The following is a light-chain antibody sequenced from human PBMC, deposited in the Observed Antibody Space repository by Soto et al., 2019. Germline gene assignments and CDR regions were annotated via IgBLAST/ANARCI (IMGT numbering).Light chain of an antibody. CDR1: KHIGTY. J-gene: IGKJ5*01. Sequence: ETVLTQSPASLSLSPGERATLSCGASKHIGTYLAWYQQTPGQAPSLPIYDASNRATGIPARFSGSGSGTDFTLTISSLEPEDFAVYYCHQRTNWPITFGQGTRLEI. CDR2: DAS. V-gene: IGKV3-11*01. CDR3: HQRTNWPIT.